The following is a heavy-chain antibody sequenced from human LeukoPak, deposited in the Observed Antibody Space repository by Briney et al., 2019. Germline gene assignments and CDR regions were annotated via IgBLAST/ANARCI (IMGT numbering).Heavy chain of an antibody. J-gene: IGHJ4*02. CDR3: ARDGLGSSGWLAPSYFDY. CDR1: GGSISSYY. CDR2: TYYSGST. V-gene: IGHV4-59*01. D-gene: IGHD6-19*01. Sequence: SETLSLTCTVSGGSISSYYWSWIRQPPGKGLEWIGYTYYSGSTNYNPSLKSRVTISVDTSKNQFSLKLSSVTAADTAVYYCARDGLGSSGWLAPSYFDYWGQGTLVTVSS.